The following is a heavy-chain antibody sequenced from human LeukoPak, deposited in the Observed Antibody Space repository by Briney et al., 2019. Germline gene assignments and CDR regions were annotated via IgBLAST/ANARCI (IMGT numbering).Heavy chain of an antibody. CDR2: IKQDGSER. CDR1: GFTFDDYG. D-gene: IGHD3-10*01. Sequence: LPGGSLRLSCAASGFTFDDYGMSWVRHAPGKGLERVATIKQDGSERYYVDSVKGRFTISRDNAQNSLSLQMNSLRAEDTAVYYCARDLLLYFGEVTVAFDYWGLGTLVTVSS. V-gene: IGHV3-7*01. CDR3: ARDLLLYFGEVTVAFDY. J-gene: IGHJ4*02.